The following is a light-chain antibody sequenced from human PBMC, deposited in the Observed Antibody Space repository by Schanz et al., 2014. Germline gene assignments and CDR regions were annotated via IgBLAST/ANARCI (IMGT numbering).Light chain of an antibody. CDR1: SSDVGSYDY. CDR3: SSYAGGYTV. V-gene: IGLV2-11*01. J-gene: IGLJ3*02. CDR2: SVN. Sequence: QSALTQPPSVSGSPGQSITISCTGTSSDVGSYDYVSWYPQHPGTVPKPMIYSVNARPSGVPDRFSGSKSGNTASLTVSGLQAEDEAVYFCSSYAGGYTVFGGGTKLTVL.